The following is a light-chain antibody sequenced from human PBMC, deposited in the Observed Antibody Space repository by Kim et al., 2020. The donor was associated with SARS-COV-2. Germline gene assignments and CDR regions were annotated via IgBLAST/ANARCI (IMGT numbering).Light chain of an antibody. Sequence: QSALTQPASVSGSPGQSITISCTGTSRDIGTYNYVSWYQQYPGKAPKLMIYDVSKRPSGVSDRFSGSKSGNTSSLTISGLQAEDEADYYCNSYTTSTTWVFGGGTQLTVL. CDR1: SRDIGTYNY. J-gene: IGLJ3*02. CDR3: NSYTTSTTWV. CDR2: DVS. V-gene: IGLV2-14*01.